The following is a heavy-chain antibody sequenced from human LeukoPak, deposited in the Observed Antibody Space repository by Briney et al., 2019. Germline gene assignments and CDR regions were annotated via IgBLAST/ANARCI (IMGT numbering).Heavy chain of an antibody. Sequence: SETLSLTCAVSGASISGSGYYLGWIRQPPGKGLEWIGNIYYSGSTNYNPSLKSRVTISVDTSKNQFSLKLSSVTAADTAVYYCARGYSSSWKSYHYYYMDVWGKGTTVTISS. V-gene: IGHV4-61*08. CDR1: GASISGSGYY. D-gene: IGHD6-13*01. J-gene: IGHJ6*03. CDR2: IYYSGST. CDR3: ARGYSSSWKSYHYYYMDV.